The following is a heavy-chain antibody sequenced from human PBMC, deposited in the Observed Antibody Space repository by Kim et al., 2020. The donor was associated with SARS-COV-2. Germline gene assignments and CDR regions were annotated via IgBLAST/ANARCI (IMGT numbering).Heavy chain of an antibody. V-gene: IGHV1-69*04. CDR3: ASRDYYGSGSPRFYYYMDV. CDR1: GGTFSSYA. Sequence: SVKVSCKASGGTFSSYAISWVRQAPGQGIGWMGRIIPILGIANYAQKFQGRVTITADKSTSTAYMELSSLRSEDTAVYYCASRDYYGSGSPRFYYYMDVWGKGTTVTVSS. CDR2: IIPILGIA. J-gene: IGHJ6*03. D-gene: IGHD3-10*01.